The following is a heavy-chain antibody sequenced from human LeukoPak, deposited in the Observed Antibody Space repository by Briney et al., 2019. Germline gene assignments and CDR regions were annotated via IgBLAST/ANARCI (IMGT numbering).Heavy chain of an antibody. Sequence: SETLSLTCTVSGXSISSYYWSWIRQPPGKGLEWIGYIYYSGSTNYNPSLKSRVTISVDTSKNQFSLKLSSVTAADTAVYYCASLDTTVTLFGYWGQGTLVTVSS. D-gene: IGHD4-17*01. CDR1: GXSISSYY. V-gene: IGHV4-59*08. CDR2: IYYSGST. CDR3: ASLDTTVTLFGY. J-gene: IGHJ4*02.